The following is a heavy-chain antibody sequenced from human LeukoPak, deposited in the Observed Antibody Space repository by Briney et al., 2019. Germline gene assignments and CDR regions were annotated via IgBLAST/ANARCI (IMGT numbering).Heavy chain of an antibody. CDR1: GFTVSSNY. V-gene: IGHV3-66*01. CDR2: IYSGGST. Sequence: GGSLRLSCAASGFTVSSNYMNWVRQAPGKGLEWVSLIYSGGSTSYADSVKGRFTISRDNSKNTLYLQMNSLRAEDTAVYYCARARSLGIVATSFDYWGQGTLVTVSS. J-gene: IGHJ4*02. D-gene: IGHD5-12*01. CDR3: ARARSLGIVATSFDY.